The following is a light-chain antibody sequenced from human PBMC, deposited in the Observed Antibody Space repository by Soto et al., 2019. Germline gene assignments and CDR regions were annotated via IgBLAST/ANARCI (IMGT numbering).Light chain of an antibody. J-gene: IGLJ2*01. CDR3: SSYAGSNIVV. CDR2: EVS. V-gene: IGLV2-8*01. CDR1: SSDVGGYNF. Sequence: QSALTQPPSASWSPGQSVTISCTGTSSDVGGYNFVSWYQQHPGKAPKLMIYEVSERPSGVPDRFSGSKSGNTASLTVSGLQAEDEAGYYCSSYAGSNIVVFGGGTKLTVL.